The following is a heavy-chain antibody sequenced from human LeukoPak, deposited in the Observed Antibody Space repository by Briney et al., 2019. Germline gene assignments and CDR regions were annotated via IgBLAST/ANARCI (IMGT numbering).Heavy chain of an antibody. J-gene: IGHJ4*02. D-gene: IGHD3-22*01. CDR2: ISFSSTHI. V-gene: IGHV3-21*06. Sequence: GGSLILSCSASGFIFSNYGMSWVRQAPGEGLEWVSSISFSSTHIYYADSIQGRFTISRDNAENSLYLQMNSLRAEDTAVYYCARDPPHDSSGHWGWGQGTLVTVSS. CDR3: ARDPPHDSSGHWG. CDR1: GFIFSNYG.